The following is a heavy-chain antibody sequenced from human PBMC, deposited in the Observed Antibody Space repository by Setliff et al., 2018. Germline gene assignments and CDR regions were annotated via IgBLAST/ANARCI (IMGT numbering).Heavy chain of an antibody. CDR3: ARWRVRDSGYYPRLSYMDV. CDR1: GSSFSSYS. J-gene: IGHJ6*03. Sequence: PSETLSLTCTVSGSSFSSYSWSWIRQSPGKGLEWIGYKYYSGSTNSNPSLKSRVTISVDTSKNQFSLKLSSVTAADTAVYYCARWRVRDSGYYPRLSYMDVWGKGTTVTVSS. V-gene: IGHV4-59*08. D-gene: IGHD3-22*01. CDR2: KYYSGST.